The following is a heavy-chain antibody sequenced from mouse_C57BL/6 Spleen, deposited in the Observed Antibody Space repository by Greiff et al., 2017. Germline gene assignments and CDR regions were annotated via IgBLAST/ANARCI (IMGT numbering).Heavy chain of an antibody. CDR1: GFTFSSYA. CDR3: ARDRYYFDY. V-gene: IGHV5-4*01. CDR2: ISDGGSYT. Sequence: EVKLMESGGGLVKPGGSLKLSCAASGFTFSSYAMSWVRQTPEKRLEWVATISDGGSYTYYPDKVKGRFTISRDNAKNNLYLQMSHLKSEDTAMYYCARDRYYFDYWGQGTTLTVSS. J-gene: IGHJ2*01.